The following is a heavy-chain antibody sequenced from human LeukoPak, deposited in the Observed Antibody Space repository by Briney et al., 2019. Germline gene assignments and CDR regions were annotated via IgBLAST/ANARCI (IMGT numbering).Heavy chain of an antibody. J-gene: IGHJ3*02. CDR3: AKDSRYSGNYKAFDI. V-gene: IGHV3-23*01. CDR1: GFTFNSYA. CDR2: ISGSGGST. Sequence: PGGSLRLSCAASGFTFNSYAMSWVRQAPGKGLEWVSGISGSGGSTNYADCVKGRFTISRDNSKNSLYLQMNSLRAEDTAVYYCAKDSRYSGNYKAFDIWGQGTMVTVSS. D-gene: IGHD1-26*01.